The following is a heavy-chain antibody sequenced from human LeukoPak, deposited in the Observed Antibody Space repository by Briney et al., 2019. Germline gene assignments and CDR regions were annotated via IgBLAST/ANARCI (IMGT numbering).Heavy chain of an antibody. CDR1: GFAFSSYA. D-gene: IGHD2-15*01. CDR2: IGGTT. V-gene: IGHV3-23*01. Sequence: GGSLRLSCAASGFAFSSYAMTWVRQAPGKGLEWVSAIGGTTYYADSVKGRFTISRDNSKSTLYLQMNSLRAEDTAVYYCTKLVASGILYWGQGTLVTVSS. CDR3: TKLVASGILY. J-gene: IGHJ4*02.